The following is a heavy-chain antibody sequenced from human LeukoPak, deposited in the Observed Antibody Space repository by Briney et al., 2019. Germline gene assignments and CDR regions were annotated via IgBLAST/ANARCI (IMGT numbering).Heavy chain of an antibody. Sequence: GSLRLSCAASGFTFSSYSMNWVRQAPGKGLEWIGSIYYSGSTYYNPSLKSRVTISVDTSKNQFSLKLNSVTAADTAVYYCARAFLVGYSPEEYFFDYWGQGTLVTVSS. V-gene: IGHV4-39*07. D-gene: IGHD2-15*01. CDR3: ARAFLVGYSPEEYFFDY. CDR1: GFTFSSYS. J-gene: IGHJ4*02. CDR2: IYYSGST.